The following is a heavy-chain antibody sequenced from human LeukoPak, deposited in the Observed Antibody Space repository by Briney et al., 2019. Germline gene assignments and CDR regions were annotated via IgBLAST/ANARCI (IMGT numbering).Heavy chain of an antibody. CDR3: ARDRGTVDY. J-gene: IGHJ4*02. D-gene: IGHD1-14*01. CDR1: GGSISSSTYY. Sequence: PSETLSLTCTVSGGSISSSTYYWGWIRQPPGKGLEWIGRIYTSGSTNYNPSLKSRVTMSVDTSKNQFSLKLSSVTAADTAVYYCARDRGTVDYWGQGTLVTVSS. V-gene: IGHV4-39*07. CDR2: IYTSGST.